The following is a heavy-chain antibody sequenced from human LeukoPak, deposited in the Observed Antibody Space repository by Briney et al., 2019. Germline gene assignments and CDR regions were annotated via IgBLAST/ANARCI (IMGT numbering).Heavy chain of an antibody. CDR1: GYTFTGYY. J-gene: IGHJ3*02. Sequence: ASVKVSCKASGYTFTGYYMHWVRQAPGQGLEWMGWINPNSGGTNYAQKFQGRVTMTRDTSISTAYMELSRLRSDDTAVHYCARDPRTRDGAFDIWGQGTMVTVSS. D-gene: IGHD1-14*01. V-gene: IGHV1-2*02. CDR3: ARDPRTRDGAFDI. CDR2: INPNSGGT.